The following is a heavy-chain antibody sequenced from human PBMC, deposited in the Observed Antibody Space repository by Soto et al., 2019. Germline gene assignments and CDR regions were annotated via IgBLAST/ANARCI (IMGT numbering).Heavy chain of an antibody. Sequence: GGSLRLSCAASGFTFDDYAMHWVRQAPGKGLEWVSGISWNSGSIGYADSVKGRFTISRDNAKNSLYLQMNSLRAEDTALYYCANGKEAGWLDAFDIWGQGTMVTVSS. CDR1: GFTFDDYA. CDR2: ISWNSGSI. J-gene: IGHJ3*02. V-gene: IGHV3-9*01. D-gene: IGHD6-19*01. CDR3: ANGKEAGWLDAFDI.